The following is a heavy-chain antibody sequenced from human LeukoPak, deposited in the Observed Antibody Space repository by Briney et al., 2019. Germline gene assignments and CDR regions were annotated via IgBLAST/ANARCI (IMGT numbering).Heavy chain of an antibody. CDR3: ARHFRFIGFGELLAFDT. J-gene: IGHJ4*02. V-gene: IGHV4-39*01. D-gene: IGHD3-10*01. Sequence: SETLSLTCTVSGGSISSYYWGWVRQSPGKGLEWIGSIFYNGDTYYDPSLKSRISISIDTSKNQFSLNLNSMTAADSGVYYCARHFRFIGFGELLAFDTWGQGTRVIVSS. CDR2: IFYNGDT. CDR1: GGSISSYY.